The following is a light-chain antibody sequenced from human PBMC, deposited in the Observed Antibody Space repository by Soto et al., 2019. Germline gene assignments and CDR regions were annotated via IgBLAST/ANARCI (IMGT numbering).Light chain of an antibody. CDR2: VAS. CDR3: QQHGTSPIT. CDR1: QTVIRNY. V-gene: IGKV3-20*01. J-gene: IGKJ5*01. Sequence: EIVLTQSPETLSLSPVDRATLSCRASQTVIRNYLAWHQQKPGQTPRLLVYVASSRATGHPDRVSGSWAGTDFTLTISRLEAEDFAVYYCQQHGTSPITFGQGTRLEIK.